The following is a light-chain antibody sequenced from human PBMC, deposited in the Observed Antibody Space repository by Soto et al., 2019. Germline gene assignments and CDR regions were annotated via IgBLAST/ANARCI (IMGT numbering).Light chain of an antibody. CDR3: QLYGSSPRT. V-gene: IGKV3-20*01. Sequence: EIVLTQYPGTLSLSPGERATLSCRASQSVSSSYLAWYQQKPGQAPRLLIDGASSRATGIPDWISGSGSGTYFTPTISRLEAEDVAVYYCQLYGSSPRTFGQGTNVDIK. CDR1: QSVSSSY. J-gene: IGKJ1*01. CDR2: GAS.